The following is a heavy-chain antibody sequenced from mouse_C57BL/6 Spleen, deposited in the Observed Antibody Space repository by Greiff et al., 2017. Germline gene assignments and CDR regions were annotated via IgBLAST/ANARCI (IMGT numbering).Heavy chain of an antibody. V-gene: IGHV14-4*01. J-gene: IGHJ2*01. CDR3: TTAVVATEDLYYFDY. D-gene: IGHD1-1*01. CDR1: GFNIKDDY. Sequence: VQLKQSGAELVRPGASVKLSCTASGFNIKDDYMHWVKQRPEQGLEWIGWIDPENGDTEYASKFQGKATITADTSSNTAYLQLSSLTSEDTAVYYCTTAVVATEDLYYFDYWGQGTTLTVSS. CDR2: IDPENGDT.